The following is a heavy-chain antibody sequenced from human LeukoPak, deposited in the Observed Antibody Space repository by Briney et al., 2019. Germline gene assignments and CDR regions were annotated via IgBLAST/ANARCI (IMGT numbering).Heavy chain of an antibody. V-gene: IGHV3-30*18. CDR3: AKDRLGQLALDY. Sequence: GGSLRLSCAASGFTFSTYGMYWVRQAPGKGLEWVAAISYDGNDRYYSDSVQGRFTISRDNSENTLYLQMNSLRPEDTAVYYCAKDRLGQLALDYWGQGTLVTVSS. CDR2: ISYDGNDR. D-gene: IGHD6-13*01. CDR1: GFTFSTYG. J-gene: IGHJ4*02.